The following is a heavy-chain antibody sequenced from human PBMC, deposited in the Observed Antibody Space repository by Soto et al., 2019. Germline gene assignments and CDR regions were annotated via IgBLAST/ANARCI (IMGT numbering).Heavy chain of an antibody. CDR2: ISSSSSTI. CDR1: GFTFSSYS. D-gene: IGHD6-19*01. Sequence: EVQLVESGGGLVQPGGSLRLSCAASGFTFSSYSINWVRQAPGKGLEWVSYISSSSSTIYSADSVKGRFTISRDNAKNSLYLTMNSLRAEYTAVYYCARDVRGSGGYDFDYWGQGTLVTVSS. V-gene: IGHV3-48*01. CDR3: ARDVRGSGGYDFDY. J-gene: IGHJ4*02.